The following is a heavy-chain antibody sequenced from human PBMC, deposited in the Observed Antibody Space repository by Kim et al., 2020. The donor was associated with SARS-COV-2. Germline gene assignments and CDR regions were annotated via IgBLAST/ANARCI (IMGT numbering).Heavy chain of an antibody. Sequence: SVKGRFTISRDNSKNTLYLQMNSLRAEDTAVYYCAKEEDPTYGGNYPFDYWGQGTLDTVSS. J-gene: IGHJ4*02. D-gene: IGHD3-22*01. CDR3: AKEEDPTYGGNYPFDY. V-gene: IGHV3-23*01.